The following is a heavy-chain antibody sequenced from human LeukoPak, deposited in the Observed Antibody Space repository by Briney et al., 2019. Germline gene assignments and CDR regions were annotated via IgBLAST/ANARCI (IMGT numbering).Heavy chain of an antibody. V-gene: IGHV3-30-3*01. J-gene: IGHJ4*02. D-gene: IGHD5-24*01. CDR3: ARGRDDYKGGNY. Sequence: GGSLRLSCAASGFTFSTYAMHWVRQAPGKGLEWVAIISYDGTNKYYADSVKGRFTISRDNSKNTLYLQMNSLRAEDTAVYYCARGRDDYKGGNYWGQGTLVTVSS. CDR1: GFTFSTYA. CDR2: ISYDGTNK.